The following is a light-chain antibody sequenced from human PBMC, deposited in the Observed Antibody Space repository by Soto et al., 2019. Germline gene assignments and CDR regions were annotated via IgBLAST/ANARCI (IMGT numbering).Light chain of an antibody. Sequence: QSVLTQPASVSGSPGQSITISCTGTSSDVGGYNYVSWYQQHPGKAPKLMIYEVSNRPSGVSNRFSGSKSGNTASLTISWLQAEDEADYYCSSYTSSSTVFGGGTKLTVL. CDR3: SSYTSSSTV. V-gene: IGLV2-14*01. CDR2: EVS. J-gene: IGLJ2*01. CDR1: SSDVGGYNY.